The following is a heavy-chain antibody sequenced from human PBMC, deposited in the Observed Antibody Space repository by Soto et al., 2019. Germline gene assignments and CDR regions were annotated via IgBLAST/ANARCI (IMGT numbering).Heavy chain of an antibody. Sequence: QVQLVQSGAEVKKPGSSVKVSCKASGGTFSSYTISWVRQAPGQGLEWMGRIIPILGIANYAQKFQGRVTITADKSTSPAYMELSSLRSENTAVYYCARYSCSWYPYVDDWRQGTLVTVCS. V-gene: IGHV1-69*02. D-gene: IGHD6-13*01. CDR2: IIPILGIA. J-gene: IGHJ4*02. CDR3: ARYSCSWYPYVDD. CDR1: GGTFSSYT.